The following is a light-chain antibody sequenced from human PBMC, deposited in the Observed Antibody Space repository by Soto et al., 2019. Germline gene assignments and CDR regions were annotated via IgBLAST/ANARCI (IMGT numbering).Light chain of an antibody. CDR2: EGS. CDR1: SSDVGSYNL. Sequence: QSALTQPASVSGSPGQSITISCTGTSSDVGSYNLVSWYQQHPGKAPKLMIYEGSKRPSGVSSRFSGSKSGNTASLTISGLQAEDEADHYCCSYAGSSTDVVFGGGTKLTVL. J-gene: IGLJ2*01. V-gene: IGLV2-23*01. CDR3: CSYAGSSTDVV.